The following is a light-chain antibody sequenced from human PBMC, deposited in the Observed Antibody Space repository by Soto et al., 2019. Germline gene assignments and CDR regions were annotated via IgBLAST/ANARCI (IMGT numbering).Light chain of an antibody. V-gene: IGKV1-12*01. J-gene: IGKJ5*01. Sequence: DVQMTQSPSSVSASVGDRVTITCRASQDIATWIAWYQQKPGKAPTLLISGASNLQSGVPRFSGGGSGTDFTLTISTLQPEDFATYYCQQIDSFPTFGRGTRLEI. CDR2: GAS. CDR1: QDIATW. CDR3: QQIDSFPT.